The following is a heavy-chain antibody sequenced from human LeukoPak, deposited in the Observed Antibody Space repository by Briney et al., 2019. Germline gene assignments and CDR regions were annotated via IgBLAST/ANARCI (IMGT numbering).Heavy chain of an antibody. J-gene: IGHJ4*02. CDR3: AKVKWEGFILDYYDSSGYLDY. CDR1: GFTFSSYA. CDR2: ISGSGGST. V-gene: IGHV3-23*01. Sequence: GGSLRLSCAASGFTFSSYAMSWVRQAPGKGLEWVSAISGSGGSTYYADSVKGRFTISRDNSKNTLYLQMNSLRAEDTAVYYCAKVKWEGFILDYYDSSGYLDYWGQGTLVTVSS. D-gene: IGHD3-22*01.